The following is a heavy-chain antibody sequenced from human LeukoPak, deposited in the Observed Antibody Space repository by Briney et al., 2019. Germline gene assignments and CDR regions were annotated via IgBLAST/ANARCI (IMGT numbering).Heavy chain of an antibody. D-gene: IGHD1-26*01. CDR1: GGSFSGYY. V-gene: IGHV4-34*01. Sequence: SETLSLTCAVYGGSFSGYYWSWIRQPPGKGLEWIGEINHSGSTNYNPSLKSRVTISVDTSKNQFSLKLSSVTAADTAVYYCARNSGSYAGWFDTWGQGTLVTVSS. CDR2: INHSGST. CDR3: ARNSGSYAGWFDT. J-gene: IGHJ5*02.